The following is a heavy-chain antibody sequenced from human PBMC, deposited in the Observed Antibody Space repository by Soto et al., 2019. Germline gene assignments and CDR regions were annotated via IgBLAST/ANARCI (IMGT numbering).Heavy chain of an antibody. CDR2: ISCSTSYI. Sequence: GSLRLSCAASGFTFSSYSMNWVRQAPGKGLEWVSSISCSTSYIYYADSVKSRFTISRDNAKNSLYLQMNSLRAEDTAVYYCARVVDYCDPYYYYGMDVWGQGTTVTVSS. J-gene: IGHJ6*02. CDR1: GFTFSSYS. V-gene: IGHV3-21*01. CDR3: ARVVDYCDPYYYYGMDV. D-gene: IGHD3-22*01.